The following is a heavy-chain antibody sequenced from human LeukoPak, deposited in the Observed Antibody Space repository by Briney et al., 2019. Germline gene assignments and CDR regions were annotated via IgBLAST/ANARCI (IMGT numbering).Heavy chain of an antibody. J-gene: IGHJ6*03. Sequence: PSETLSLTCTVSGGSISRYYWSWIRQPPGKGLEWIWNIYYSGSTNYNPSLKSRVTMSVDTSKNQFSLKLSSVTAADTAVYYCARDKRVAVAGTYIYYYYMDVWGNGTTVTISS. CDR2: IYYSGST. CDR3: ARDKRVAVAGTYIYYYYMDV. CDR1: GGSISRYY. V-gene: IGHV4-59*12. D-gene: IGHD6-19*01.